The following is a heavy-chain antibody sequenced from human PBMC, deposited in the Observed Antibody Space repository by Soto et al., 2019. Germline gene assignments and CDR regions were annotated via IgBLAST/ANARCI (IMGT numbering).Heavy chain of an antibody. D-gene: IGHD2-2*01. CDR3: AKSGPKHGPKAGIVVVPAGYPARKIFDY. CDR2: ISGSGGST. J-gene: IGHJ4*02. V-gene: IGHV3-23*01. Sequence: PGGSLRLSCAASGFTFSSYAMSWVRQAPGKGLEWVSAISGSGGSTYHADSVKGRFTISRDNSKNTLYLQMKSLRAEDTAVYYCAKSGPKHGPKAGIVVVPAGYPARKIFDYWGQGTLVTVSS. CDR1: GFTFSSYA.